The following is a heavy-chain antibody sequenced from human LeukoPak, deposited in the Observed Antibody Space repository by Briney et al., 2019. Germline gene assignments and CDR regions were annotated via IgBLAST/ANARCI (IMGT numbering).Heavy chain of an antibody. CDR3: AGPIVGATFDY. V-gene: IGHV4-38-2*02. D-gene: IGHD1-26*01. CDR1: GYSISSGYY. CDR2: IYHSGST. J-gene: IGHJ4*02. Sequence: PSETLSLTCTVSGYSISSGYYWGWIRQPPAKGLEWIGSIYHSGSTYYNPSLKSRVTISVDTSKNQFSLKLSSVTAADTAVYYCAGPIVGATFDYWGQGTLVTASS.